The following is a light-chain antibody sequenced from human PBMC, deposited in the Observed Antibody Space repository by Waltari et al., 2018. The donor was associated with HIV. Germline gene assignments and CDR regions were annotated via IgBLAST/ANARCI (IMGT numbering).Light chain of an antibody. Sequence: QSVLTQPPSASGTPEQRVTISCSGSRSNIASNTVNWYQQLPGTAPKLLIYSNNQRPSGIPDRFSGSKSGTSASLAISGLQSEDEADYYCAAWDDNMNGWVFGGGTKLTVL. CDR2: SNN. CDR3: AAWDDNMNGWV. CDR1: RSNIASNT. V-gene: IGLV1-44*01. J-gene: IGLJ3*02.